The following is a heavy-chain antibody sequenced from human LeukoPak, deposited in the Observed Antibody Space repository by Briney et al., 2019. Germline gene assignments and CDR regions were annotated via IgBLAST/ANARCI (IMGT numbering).Heavy chain of an antibody. CDR3: ARGSGYSRFDY. J-gene: IGHJ4*02. D-gene: IGHD5-12*01. CDR1: SGSISDYY. Sequence: PLETLSLTCTVSSGSISDYYWSWIRQPAGKGLEWIGRINTSVTTNYNPSLKSRVTISVDKSKDQVSLRLNSVTAADTAVYYCARGSGYSRFDYWGQGTLVTVSS. V-gene: IGHV4-4*07. CDR2: INTSVTT.